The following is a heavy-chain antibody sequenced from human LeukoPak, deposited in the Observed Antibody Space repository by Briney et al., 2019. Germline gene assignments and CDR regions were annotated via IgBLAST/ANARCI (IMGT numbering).Heavy chain of an antibody. V-gene: IGHV4-59*08. CDR3: ARRRAVGMATRSVDY. D-gene: IGHD5-24*01. CDR2: IYYSGST. Sequence: PSETLSLTCTVSGGSISSYYWSWIWQPPGKGLEWIGYIYYSGSTNYNPSLKSRVTISVDTSKNQFSLKLSSVTAADTAVYYCARRRAVGMATRSVDYWGQGTLVTVSS. J-gene: IGHJ4*02. CDR1: GGSISSYY.